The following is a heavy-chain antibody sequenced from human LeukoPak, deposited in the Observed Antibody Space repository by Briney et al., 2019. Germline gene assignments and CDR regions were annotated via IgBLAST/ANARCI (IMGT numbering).Heavy chain of an antibody. CDR3: ARDGSRFNYFDY. Sequence: SETLSLTCTVSGGSLSSYSWSWIRQPPGKGLEWIGYIYYSGSTNYNPSLKSRVTISVDTSKNQSPLKLSSVTAADAAVYYCARDGSRFNYFDYWGQGTLVTASS. V-gene: IGHV4-59*01. J-gene: IGHJ4*02. CDR2: IYYSGST. CDR1: GGSLSSYS.